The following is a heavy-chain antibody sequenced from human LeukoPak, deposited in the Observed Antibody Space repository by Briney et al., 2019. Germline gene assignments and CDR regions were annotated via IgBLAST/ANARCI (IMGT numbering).Heavy chain of an antibody. CDR2: INPSSGGT. V-gene: IGHV1-2*02. CDR1: GYTFTGYY. D-gene: IGHD5-18*01. Sequence: ASVKVSCKASGYTFTGYYMHWVRQAPGQGLEWMGWINPSSGGTNYAQKFQGRVTMTRDTPISTAYMELSRLRSDDTAVYYCARSRATERGYSYGYWGQGTLVTVSS. J-gene: IGHJ4*02. CDR3: ARSRATERGYSYGY.